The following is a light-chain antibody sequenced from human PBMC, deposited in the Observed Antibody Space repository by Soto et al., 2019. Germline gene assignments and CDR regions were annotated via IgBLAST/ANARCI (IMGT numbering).Light chain of an antibody. J-gene: IGKJ1*01. V-gene: IGKV3-15*01. CDR1: QSVSNN. Sequence: EVVMTQSPATLSVSPGVRATLSCRASQSVSNNLAWFQQKPGQAPRLLIYHASTRATGIPARFSGSGSGTEFTLIISSLQSEDFAVYYCQQYNNWWTFGQGTKVEIK. CDR3: QQYNNWWT. CDR2: HAS.